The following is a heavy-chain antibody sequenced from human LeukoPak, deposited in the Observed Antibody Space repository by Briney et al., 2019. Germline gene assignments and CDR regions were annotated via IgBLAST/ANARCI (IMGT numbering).Heavy chain of an antibody. CDR1: GGTFSSYA. D-gene: IGHD3-22*01. J-gene: IGHJ4*02. CDR3: ARDEPTEYYYESSGYYYFN. Sequence: SVKVSCKASGGTFSSYAISWVRQAPGQGLEWMGGIIPIFGTANYAQKFQGRVTITADKSTSTAYMELSSLRSEDTAVYYCARDEPTEYYYESSGYYYFNWSQGPLVTVS. CDR2: IIPIFGTA. V-gene: IGHV1-69*06.